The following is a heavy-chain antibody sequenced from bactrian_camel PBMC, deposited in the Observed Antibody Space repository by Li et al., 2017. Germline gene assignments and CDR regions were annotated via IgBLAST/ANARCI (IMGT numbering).Heavy chain of an antibody. CDR1: GYMFEKYQ. Sequence: VQLVESGGGSVQAGGSLRLSCAADSGYMFEKYQMGWFRQATGKGREGVATIYNNGPSTIYADSVKGRFTISQDNAKNTVYLQMNSLKPEDTAIYYCAADWRQLLATYPGQKCHWYGGNYAYWGQGTQVTVS. V-gene: IGHV3S40*01. CDR3: AADWRQLLATYPGQKCHWYGGNYAY. D-gene: IGHD6*01. CDR2: IYNNGPST. J-gene: IGHJ4*01.